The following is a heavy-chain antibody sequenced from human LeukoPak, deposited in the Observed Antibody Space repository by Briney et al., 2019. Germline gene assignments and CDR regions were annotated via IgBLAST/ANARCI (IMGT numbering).Heavy chain of an antibody. V-gene: IGHV1-69*04. D-gene: IGHD7-27*01. J-gene: IGHJ3*02. CDR3: ATGQHAFDI. CDR2: IIPILGIA. CDR1: GGTFSSYA. Sequence: SVKVSCKASGGTFSSYAISWVRQAPGQGLEWMGRIIPILGIANYAQKFQGRVTITADKSAGTSASTAYMELSSLRSEDTAVYYCATGQHAFDIWGQGTMVAVSS.